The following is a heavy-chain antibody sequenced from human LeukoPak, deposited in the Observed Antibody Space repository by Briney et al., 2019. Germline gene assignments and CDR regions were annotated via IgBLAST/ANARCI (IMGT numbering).Heavy chain of an antibody. Sequence: SETLSLTCTVSGVSISSSSYYWGWIRQPPGTGLEWIGSIYYSGSTYYNPSLKSRVTISVDTSKNQFSLKLSSVTAADTAVYYCAREGGTRMVRGATRGVTDRPFNWFDPWGQGTLVTVSS. D-gene: IGHD3-10*01. CDR1: GVSISSSSYY. CDR3: AREGGTRMVRGATRGVTDRPFNWFDP. J-gene: IGHJ5*02. V-gene: IGHV4-39*07. CDR2: IYYSGST.